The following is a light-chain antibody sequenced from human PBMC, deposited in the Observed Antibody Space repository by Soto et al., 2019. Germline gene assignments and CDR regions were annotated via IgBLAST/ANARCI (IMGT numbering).Light chain of an antibody. V-gene: IGKV3-20*01. CDR3: QQYGSSPWM. CDR1: QSVSSNY. Sequence: EIVLTQSPGTLSLSPGETATLSCRASQSVSSNYLAWYQQRPGQAPRRLIYGASSRATGIPDRFSGSGSGTDFTLTISRLDPEDFAVYYCQQYGSSPWMFGQGTKVQIK. CDR2: GAS. J-gene: IGKJ1*01.